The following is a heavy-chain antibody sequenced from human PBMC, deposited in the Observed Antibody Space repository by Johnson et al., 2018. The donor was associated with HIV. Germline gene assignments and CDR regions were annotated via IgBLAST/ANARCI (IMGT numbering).Heavy chain of an antibody. CDR2: ISYDGSNK. CDR1: GFTVSSNY. D-gene: IGHD3-16*01. J-gene: IGHJ3*02. V-gene: IGHV3-53*01. CDR3: ARGGWGDAFDI. Sequence: EVQLVESGGGLIQPGGSLRLSCVGSGFTVSSNYMSWVRQAPGKGLEWVSVISYDGSNKYYADSVKGRFTISRDNAKNSLYLQMNSLRAEDTAVYYCARGGWGDAFDIWGQGTMVTVSS.